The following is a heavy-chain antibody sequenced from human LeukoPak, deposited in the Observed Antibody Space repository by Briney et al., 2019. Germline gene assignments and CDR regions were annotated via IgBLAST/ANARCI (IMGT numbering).Heavy chain of an antibody. CDR2: INPNSGGT. D-gene: IGHD2-2*01. CDR3: ASTYCSSTSCALGFDY. CDR1: GYTFTGYY. V-gene: IGHV1-2*02. Sequence: ASVKVSCKASGYTFTGYYMHWVRQAPGQGLEWMGWINPNSGGTNYAQKFQGRVTMTRDTSISTAYMELSRLRSDDTAVYYCASTYCSSTSCALGFDYWGQGTLVTVSS. J-gene: IGHJ4*02.